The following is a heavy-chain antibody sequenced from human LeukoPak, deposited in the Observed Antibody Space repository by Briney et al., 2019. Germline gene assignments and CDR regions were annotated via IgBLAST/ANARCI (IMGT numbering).Heavy chain of an antibody. V-gene: IGHV5-51*01. Sequence: GEPLQISCQGSGYSFTSYWIGWVRQMSAKGREWMGIIYSGNSDTRYSPSFQSQVTISADKSISTAYLQWSSLKASETAMYYCARQGYSCYEEPYAAFDIGGQGTMVTVSS. CDR2: IYSGNSDT. J-gene: IGHJ3*02. D-gene: IGHD5-12*01. CDR3: ARQGYSCYEEPYAAFDI. CDR1: GYSFTSYW.